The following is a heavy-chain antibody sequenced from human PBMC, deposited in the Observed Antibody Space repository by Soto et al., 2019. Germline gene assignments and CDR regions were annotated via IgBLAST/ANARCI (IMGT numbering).Heavy chain of an antibody. Sequence: ASVKVSCKASGYTFTSYGIIWVRQAPGQGLEWMGWISAYNGNTNYAQKLQGRVTMTTDTSTSTAYMELRSLRSDDTAVYYCARVGTTVTTIYYYGMDVWGQGTTVTVSS. CDR3: ARVGTTVTTIYYYGMDV. CDR2: ISAYNGNT. CDR1: GYTFTSYG. J-gene: IGHJ6*02. D-gene: IGHD4-17*01. V-gene: IGHV1-18*01.